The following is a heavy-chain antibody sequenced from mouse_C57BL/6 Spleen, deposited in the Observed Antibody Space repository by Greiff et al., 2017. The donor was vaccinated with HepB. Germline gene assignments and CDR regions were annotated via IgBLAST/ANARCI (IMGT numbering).Heavy chain of an antibody. Sequence: VQLQQSGAELVKPGASVKLSCKASGYTFTSYWMHWVKQRPGQGLEWIGMIHPNSGSTNYNEKFKSKATLTVDKSSSTAYMQLSSLTSEDSAVYYCARFTTVVDPDYWGQGTTLTVSS. D-gene: IGHD1-1*01. CDR1: GYTFTSYW. CDR3: ARFTTVVDPDY. V-gene: IGHV1-64*01. J-gene: IGHJ2*01. CDR2: IHPNSGST.